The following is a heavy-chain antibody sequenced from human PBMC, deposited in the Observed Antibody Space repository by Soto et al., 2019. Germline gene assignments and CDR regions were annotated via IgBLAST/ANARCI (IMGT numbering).Heavy chain of an antibody. V-gene: IGHV4-30-2*01. CDR1: GGSISSCGYS. D-gene: IGHD3-22*01. CDR3: ARQRRYYYDSSGYYYGAFDI. CDR2: IYHSGST. J-gene: IGHJ3*02. Sequence: SETLSLTCAVSGGSISSCGYSWSWIRQPPGKGLEWIGYIYHSGSTYYNPSLKSRVTISVDRSKNQFSLKLSSVTAADTAVYYCARQRRYYYDSSGYYYGAFDIWGQGTMVTVSS.